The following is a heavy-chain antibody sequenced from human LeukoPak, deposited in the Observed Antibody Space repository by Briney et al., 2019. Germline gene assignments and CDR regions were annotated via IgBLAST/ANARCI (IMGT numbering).Heavy chain of an antibody. J-gene: IGHJ5*02. CDR3: ARGHYDSSGYNWFDP. CDR1: GYTFTDYY. Sequence: GASVKVSCKTYGYTFTDYYMHWVRQATGQGLEWMGWMNPNSGNTGYAQKFQGRVTMTRNTSISTAYMELSSLRSEDTAVYYCARGHYDSSGYNWFDPWGQGTLVTVSS. CDR2: MNPNSGNT. V-gene: IGHV1-8*02. D-gene: IGHD3-22*01.